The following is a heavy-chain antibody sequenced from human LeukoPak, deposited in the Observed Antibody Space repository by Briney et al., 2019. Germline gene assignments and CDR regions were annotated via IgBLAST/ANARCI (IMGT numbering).Heavy chain of an antibody. V-gene: IGHV4-59*08. CDR3: ARHSYGSGLYGMDV. CDR2: IYYSGST. CDR1: GGSISSYY. D-gene: IGHD3-10*01. Sequence: SETLSLTCTVSGGSISSYYWSWIRQPPGKGLEWIGYIYYSGSTNYNPSLKSRVTISVDTSKNQFSLKLSSVTAADTAVYYCARHSYGSGLYGMDVWGQGTTVTVSS. J-gene: IGHJ6*02.